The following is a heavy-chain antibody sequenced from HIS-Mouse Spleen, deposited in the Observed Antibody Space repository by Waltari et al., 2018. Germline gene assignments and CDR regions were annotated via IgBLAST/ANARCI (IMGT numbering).Heavy chain of an antibody. CDR3: ARDPWKWGSRDAFDI. D-gene: IGHD7-27*01. CDR2: KNPDSGGT. CDR1: GYTFTGYY. J-gene: IGHJ3*02. Sequence: QVQLVPSGAEVKKPGASVKVSCKASGYTFTGYYMHWVRQAPGQGLEWTGWKNPDSGGTNNARKVQGRVTMTRDTSIRPAYMALGRLRSDETAVYYCARDPWKWGSRDAFDIWGQGTMVTVSS. V-gene: IGHV1-2*07.